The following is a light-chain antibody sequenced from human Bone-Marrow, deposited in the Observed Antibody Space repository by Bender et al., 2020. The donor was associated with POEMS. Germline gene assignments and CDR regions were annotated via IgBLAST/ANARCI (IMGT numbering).Light chain of an antibody. CDR2: KDD. Sequence: QSVLTQPPSVSGTPGQRVTISCSGSGSNIGGYPVNWYQQLPGTAPKLLIYKDDQRPSGVPDRFSGSKSDNTASLTISGLQAEDEADFYCCSYADNSVWVFGGGTKLTVL. J-gene: IGLJ3*02. CDR3: CSYADNSVWV. CDR1: GSNIGGYP. V-gene: IGLV1-44*01.